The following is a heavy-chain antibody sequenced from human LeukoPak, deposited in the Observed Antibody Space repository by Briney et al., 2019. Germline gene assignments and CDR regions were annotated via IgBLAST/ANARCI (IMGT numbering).Heavy chain of an antibody. CDR1: GFSFNSYD. CDR2: ITGSGGST. J-gene: IGHJ6*02. Sequence: GGSLGLSCAASGFSFNSYDMHWVRQAPGKGLEWVSGITGSGGSTNYADSVKGRFTISRDNSKNTLYLQMNSLRAEDTAIYYCAKGDFELGYGMDVWGQGTTVTVSS. CDR3: AKGDFELGYGMDV. D-gene: IGHD1-26*01. V-gene: IGHV3-23*01.